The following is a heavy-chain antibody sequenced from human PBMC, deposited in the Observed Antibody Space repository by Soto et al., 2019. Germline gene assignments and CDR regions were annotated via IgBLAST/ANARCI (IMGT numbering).Heavy chain of an antibody. V-gene: IGHV1-8*01. CDR2: MNPNSGNT. Sequence: QVQLVQSRAEVKKPGASVKVSCKASGYTFTSYDINWVRQATGQGLEWMGWMNPNSGNTGYAQKFQGRVTMTRNTSISTAYMELSSLRSEDTAVYYCARWPDGYYYYGMDVWGQGTTVTVSS. CDR3: ARWPDGYYYYGMDV. CDR1: GYTFTSYD. J-gene: IGHJ6*02.